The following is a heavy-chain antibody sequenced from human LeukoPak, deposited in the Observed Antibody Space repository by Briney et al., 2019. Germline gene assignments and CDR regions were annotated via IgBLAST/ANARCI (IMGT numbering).Heavy chain of an antibody. CDR2: INPNSGGT. D-gene: IGHD3-9*01. V-gene: IGHV1-2*02. CDR3: ARGKGNYDTLANHYTPYYFDY. CDR1: GYTFTGYY. J-gene: IGHJ4*02. Sequence: ASVKVSCKASGYTFTGYYMHWVRQAPGQGLEWMGWINPNSGGTNYAQKFQGRVTMTRDTSISTVYMELSSLRSDDTAVYYCARGKGNYDTLANHYTPYYFDYWGQGTLVTVSS.